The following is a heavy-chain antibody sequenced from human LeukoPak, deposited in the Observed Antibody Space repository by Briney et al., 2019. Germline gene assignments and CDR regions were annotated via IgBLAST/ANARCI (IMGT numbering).Heavy chain of an antibody. D-gene: IGHD1-1*01. CDR2: ITSSSSSSSTI. Sequence: PGGSLRLSCAASGFAFSSYSMNWVRQAPGKGLEWVSWITSSSSSSSTIFYADSVKGRITISRDNAKNSLYLQMNSLGVEDTAVYYCARGGTGTTLDYYGMDVWGQGTTVTVSS. J-gene: IGHJ6*02. CDR3: ARGGTGTTLDYYGMDV. CDR1: GFAFSSYS. V-gene: IGHV3-48*01.